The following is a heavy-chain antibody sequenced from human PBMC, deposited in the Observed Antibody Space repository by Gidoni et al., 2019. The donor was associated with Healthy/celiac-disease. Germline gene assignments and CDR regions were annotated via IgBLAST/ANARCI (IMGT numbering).Heavy chain of an antibody. V-gene: IGHV3-49*04. J-gene: IGHJ4*02. CDR3: TRVHDSSGYAFDY. CDR1: GFTFGDYA. CDR2: IRSKAYGGTT. Sequence: EVQLVESGGGLVQPGRSLRLSCTASGFTFGDYAMSWVRQAPGKGLEWVGFIRSKAYGGTTEYAASVKGRFTISRDDSKSIAYLQMNSLKTEDTAVYYCTRVHDSSGYAFDYWGQGTLVTVSS. D-gene: IGHD3-22*01.